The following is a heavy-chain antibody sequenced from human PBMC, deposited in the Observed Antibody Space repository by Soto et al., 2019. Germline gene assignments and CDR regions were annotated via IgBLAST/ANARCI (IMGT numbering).Heavy chain of an antibody. CDR2: INHSGST. D-gene: IGHD3-16*01. CDR3: AGLGYYLDY. CDR1: GGSFSGYY. V-gene: IGHV4-34*01. Sequence: SETLSLTCAAYGGSFSGYYWSWIRQPPGKGLEWIGEINHSGSTNYNPSLKSRVTISVDTSKNQFSLKLSSVTAADTAVYYCAGLGYYLDYWGQGTLVTVSS. J-gene: IGHJ4*02.